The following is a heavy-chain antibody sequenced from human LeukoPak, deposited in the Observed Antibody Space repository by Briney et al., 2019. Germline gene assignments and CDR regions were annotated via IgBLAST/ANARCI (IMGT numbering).Heavy chain of an antibody. CDR1: GFTFSSYS. CDR3: ARDPYSGNYGDYCYYMDV. V-gene: IGHV3-21*01. Sequence: GGSLRLSCAASGFTFSSYSMNWVRQAPGKGLEWVSSITSSSSYMYYADSVKGRFTISRDNAKSSLYLQMNSLRDEDTAVYYCARDPYSGNYGDYCYYMDVWGKGTTVTISS. J-gene: IGHJ6*03. D-gene: IGHD1-26*01. CDR2: ITSSSSYM.